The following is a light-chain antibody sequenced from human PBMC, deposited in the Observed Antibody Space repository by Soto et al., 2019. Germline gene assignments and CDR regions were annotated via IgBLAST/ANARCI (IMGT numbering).Light chain of an antibody. Sequence: IELTQSPPFLSASVGDRVTITCRAAQGITTYLAWYQQQPGKAPKVLIYGASTLQNGVPPRFSGSGSGTEFTLTIISMQPQYFATDYCQQVKSFPLTFDGGAKVEVK. V-gene: IGKV1-9*01. J-gene: IGKJ4*01. CDR1: QGITTY. CDR2: GAS. CDR3: QQVKSFPLT.